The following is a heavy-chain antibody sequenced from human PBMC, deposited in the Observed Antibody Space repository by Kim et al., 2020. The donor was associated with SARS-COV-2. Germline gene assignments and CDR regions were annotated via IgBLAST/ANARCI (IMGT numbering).Heavy chain of an antibody. D-gene: IGHD3-22*01. Sequence: SETLSLTCTVSGGSISSGGYYWSWIRQHPGKGLEWIGYIYYSGSTYYNPSLKSRVTISVDTSKNQFSLKLSSVTAADTAVYYCARSPITMIVVVTHFDIWGQGTIVTVSS. CDR3: ARSPITMIVVVTHFDI. V-gene: IGHV4-31*03. J-gene: IGHJ3*02. CDR1: GGSISSGGYY. CDR2: IYYSGST.